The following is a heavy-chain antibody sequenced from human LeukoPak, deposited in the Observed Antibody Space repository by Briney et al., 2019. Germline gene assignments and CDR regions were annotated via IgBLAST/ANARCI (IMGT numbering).Heavy chain of an antibody. CDR1: GYSFTSYW. V-gene: IGHV5-51*01. J-gene: IGHJ3*02. D-gene: IGHD6-19*01. CDR2: IYPGLSDT. CDR3: ARRVRYSSGWYAAFDI. Sequence: GESLKISCKGSGYSFTSYWIGWVRQMPGKGLEWVGIIYPGLSDTRYSPSFQGQVPISADKSISTAYLQWSSLKASDTAMYYCARRVRYSSGWYAAFDIWGQGTMVTVSS.